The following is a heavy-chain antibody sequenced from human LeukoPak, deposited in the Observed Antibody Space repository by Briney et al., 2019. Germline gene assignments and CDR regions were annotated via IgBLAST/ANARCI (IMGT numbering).Heavy chain of an antibody. Sequence: AETLSLTCTVSGGSISSYYWSWIRQPAGKGLEWIGRIYTSGSTNYNPSLKSRVTMSVDTSKNQFSLKLSSVTAADTAVYYCARDAYDSSGLLRFLWFDPWGQGTLVTVSS. J-gene: IGHJ5*02. V-gene: IGHV4-4*07. CDR3: ARDAYDSSGLLRFLWFDP. CDR1: GGSISSYY. CDR2: IYTSGST. D-gene: IGHD3-22*01.